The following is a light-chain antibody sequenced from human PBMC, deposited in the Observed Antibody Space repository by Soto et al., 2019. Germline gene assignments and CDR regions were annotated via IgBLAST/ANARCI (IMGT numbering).Light chain of an antibody. V-gene: IGKV1-5*03. CDR2: EAS. J-gene: IGKJ1*01. Sequence: DIQMTQSPSTLSASVGDRVTITCRASQSLSSRLAWYQQRPGKAPKLLXXEASSLESGVPSTFSGSGSGTEFTLTIRSLQPDDFATYYCQQYNTYSPMWTFGQGTKVDIK. CDR1: QSLSSR. CDR3: QQYNTYSPMWT.